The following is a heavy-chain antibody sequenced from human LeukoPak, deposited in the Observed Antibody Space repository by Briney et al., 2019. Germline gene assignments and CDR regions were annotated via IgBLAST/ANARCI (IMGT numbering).Heavy chain of an antibody. D-gene: IGHD3-22*01. Sequence: PSETLSLTCTVSGGSISSGGYYWSWIRQHPGKGLEWIGYIYYSGSTYYNPSLKSRVTISVDTSKNQFSLKLSSVTAADTAVYYCARDTSKYYYDSSGYLDYWGQGTLVTVSS. V-gene: IGHV4-31*03. J-gene: IGHJ4*02. CDR1: GGSISSGGYY. CDR3: ARDTSKYYYDSSGYLDY. CDR2: IYYSGST.